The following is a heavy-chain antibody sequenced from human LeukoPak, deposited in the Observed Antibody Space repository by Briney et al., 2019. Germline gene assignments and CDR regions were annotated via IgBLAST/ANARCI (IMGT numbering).Heavy chain of an antibody. CDR1: GGSFSGYY. J-gene: IGHJ5*02. CDR2: INHSGST. D-gene: IGHD5-18*01. CDR3: AKGAGGFSYYNWFDP. Sequence: SETLSLTCAVYGGSFSGYYWSWIRQPPGKGLEWIGEINHSGSTNYNPSLKSRVTISVDTSKNQFSLKLASVTAADTAIYYCAKGAGGFSYYNWFDPWGQGTLVTVSS. V-gene: IGHV4-34*01.